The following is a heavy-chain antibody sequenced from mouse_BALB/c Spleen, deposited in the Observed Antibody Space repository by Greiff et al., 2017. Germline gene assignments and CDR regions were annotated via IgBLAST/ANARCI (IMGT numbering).Heavy chain of an antibody. Sequence: EVKLVESGGGLVKPGGSLKLSCAASGFAFSSYDMSWVRQTPEKRLEWVAYISSGGGSTYYPDTVKGRFTISRDNAKNTLYLQMSSLKSEDTAMYYCAREGNWDSFAYWGQGTLVTVSA. CDR3: AREGNWDSFAY. V-gene: IGHV5-12-1*01. CDR2: ISSGGGST. D-gene: IGHD4-1*01. CDR1: GFAFSSYD. J-gene: IGHJ3*01.